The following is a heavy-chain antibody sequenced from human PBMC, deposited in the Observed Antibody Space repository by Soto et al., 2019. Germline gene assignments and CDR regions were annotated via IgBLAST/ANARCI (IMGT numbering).Heavy chain of an antibody. J-gene: IGHJ5*02. CDR3: ARGPRYCSTTSCFSGVTWFDP. Sequence: GXSVKVCFKASCYTFTSYGISWVRQAPGQGLEWMGWISSYNGNTNYAQKVQGRVTMTTDKSTSTTYMELRSLRSDDTAVYYCARGPRYCSTTSCFSGVTWFDPWGQGTLVTVSS. CDR1: CYTFTSYG. CDR2: ISSYNGNT. V-gene: IGHV1-18*04. D-gene: IGHD2-2*01.